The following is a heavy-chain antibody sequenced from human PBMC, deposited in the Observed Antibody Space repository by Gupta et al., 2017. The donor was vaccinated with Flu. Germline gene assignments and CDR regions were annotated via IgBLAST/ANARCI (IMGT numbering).Heavy chain of an antibody. CDR1: GASMSGSTYY. V-gene: IGHV4-39*01. CDR2: IGYSGST. D-gene: IGHD4-17*01. CDR3: ARPHYGDYGRSFHFDY. Sequence: QPQLQESGPGLVKPSETLSPICTVSGASMSGSTYYWGWIRQAPGQGLEWIGSIGYSGSTSYNPSLKSRVTISVDTPKNQFSLKLSSVTAADTAVYYCARPHYGDYGRSFHFDYWGQGTLVTVSS. J-gene: IGHJ4*01.